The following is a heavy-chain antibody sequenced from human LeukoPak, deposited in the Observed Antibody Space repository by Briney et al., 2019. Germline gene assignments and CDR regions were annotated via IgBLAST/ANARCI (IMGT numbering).Heavy chain of an antibody. V-gene: IGHV3-23*01. Sequence: PGGSLRLSCAASGFTFSSYAMSWVRQAPGKGLEWVSAISGSGSTKYYADSVKGRFTISRDNAKNSLYLQMNSLRAEDTAVYYCARDQYGGAFDIWGQGTMVTVSS. J-gene: IGHJ3*02. CDR1: GFTFSSYA. D-gene: IGHD2/OR15-2a*01. CDR2: ISGSGSTK. CDR3: ARDQYGGAFDI.